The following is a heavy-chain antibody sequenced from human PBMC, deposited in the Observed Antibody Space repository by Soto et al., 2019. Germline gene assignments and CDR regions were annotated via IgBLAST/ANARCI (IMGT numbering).Heavy chain of an antibody. J-gene: IGHJ4*02. Sequence: GESLKISCQASGYSFTAYWITWVRQMPGKGLEWMATIDPSDSYVDYSPSFRGHVTFSVDRSITTVYLQWNSLKASDSAMYFCTRRDSSSFYHFDFWGQGALVTVSS. D-gene: IGHD2-2*01. CDR1: GYSFTAYW. CDR3: TRRDSSSFYHFDF. CDR2: IDPSDSYV. V-gene: IGHV5-10-1*01.